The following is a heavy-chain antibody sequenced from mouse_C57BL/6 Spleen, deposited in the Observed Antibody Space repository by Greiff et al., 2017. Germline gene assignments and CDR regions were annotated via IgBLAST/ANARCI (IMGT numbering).Heavy chain of an antibody. CDR1: GYSITSGYY. D-gene: IGHD3-2*02. CDR2: ISYDGSN. J-gene: IGHJ3*01. V-gene: IGHV3-6*01. CDR3: AREADSSGRFAY. Sequence: EVKLMESGPGLVKPSQSLSLTCSVTGYSITSGYYWNWIRQFPGNKLEWMGYISYDGSNNYNPSLKNRISITRDTSKNQFFLKLNSVTTEDTATYYCAREADSSGRFAYWGQGTLVTVSA.